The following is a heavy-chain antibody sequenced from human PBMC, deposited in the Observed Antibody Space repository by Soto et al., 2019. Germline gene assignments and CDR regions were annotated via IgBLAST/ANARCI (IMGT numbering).Heavy chain of an antibody. D-gene: IGHD1-1*01. Sequence: LSLTCSVSGDSITSGGSYWAWIRQHPGKGLEWVGYIYHSGTAYYNPSLTSRVSLSVDTSTNQFSLRLTSVTAADTAVYFCARVRAPTGDDAFDIWGRGTMVTVSS. J-gene: IGHJ3*02. CDR1: GDSITSGGSY. CDR3: ARVRAPTGDDAFDI. CDR2: IYHSGTA. V-gene: IGHV4-31*03.